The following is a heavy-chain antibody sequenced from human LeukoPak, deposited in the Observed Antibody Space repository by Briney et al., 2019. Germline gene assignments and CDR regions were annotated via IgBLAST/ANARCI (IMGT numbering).Heavy chain of an antibody. Sequence: GSVKVSFKASGYTFTSYGISWVRQAPGQGLEWMGWISAYNGNTNYAQKFQGRVTMTTDTSTSTAYMELRSLRSDDTAVYYCARSPHYYGSGSTSDDYFDYWGQGTLVTVSS. CDR1: GYTFTSYG. CDR3: ARSPHYYGSGSTSDDYFDY. CDR2: ISAYNGNT. V-gene: IGHV1-18*01. D-gene: IGHD3-10*01. J-gene: IGHJ4*02.